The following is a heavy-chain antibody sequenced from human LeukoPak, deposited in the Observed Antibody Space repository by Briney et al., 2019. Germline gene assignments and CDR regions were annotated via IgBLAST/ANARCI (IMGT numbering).Heavy chain of an antibody. D-gene: IGHD3-22*01. Sequence: GGSLRLSCAASGFTFSSYSMTWVRQAPGKGLEWVSYITYSSSTIYYADSVKGRFTISRDNAKNSLYLQMNSLRAEDTAVYYCARSPGDSSGYYYGYYYYMDVWGKGTTVTISS. CDR3: ARSPGDSSGYYYGYYYYMDV. J-gene: IGHJ6*03. CDR2: ITYSSSTI. CDR1: GFTFSSYS. V-gene: IGHV3-48*04.